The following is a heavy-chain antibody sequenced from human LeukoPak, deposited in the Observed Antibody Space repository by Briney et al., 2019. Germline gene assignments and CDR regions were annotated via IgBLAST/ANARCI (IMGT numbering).Heavy chain of an antibody. D-gene: IGHD3-10*01. J-gene: IGHJ6*02. CDR3: ARVSGSGSYSYYYGLDV. Sequence: ASVKVSCKASVYTLTNFGVGWGRRAPGQGLGWMGWINAYNGNTNYAQKLQGRVTMTTDTSTSTAYMELRSLRSDDTAVYYCARVSGSGSYSYYYGLDVWGPGTTVTVSS. CDR1: VYTLTNFG. V-gene: IGHV1-18*01. CDR2: INAYNGNT.